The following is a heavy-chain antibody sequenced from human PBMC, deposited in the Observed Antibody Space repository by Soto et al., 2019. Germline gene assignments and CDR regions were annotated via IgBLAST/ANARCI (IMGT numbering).Heavy chain of an antibody. V-gene: IGHV3-48*03. D-gene: IGHD2-15*01. Sequence: GSLRLSCAASGFTFSSYEMNWVRQAPGKGLEWVSYISSSGSTIYYADSVKGRFTISRDNAKNSLYLQMNSLRAEDTAVYYCARDFPSNYCSGGSCYSAEYFQHWGQGTLVTVSS. J-gene: IGHJ1*01. CDR2: ISSSGSTI. CDR3: ARDFPSNYCSGGSCYSAEYFQH. CDR1: GFTFSSYE.